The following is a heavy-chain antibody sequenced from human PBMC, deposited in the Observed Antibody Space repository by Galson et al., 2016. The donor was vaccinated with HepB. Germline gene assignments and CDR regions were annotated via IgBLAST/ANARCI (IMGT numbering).Heavy chain of an antibody. D-gene: IGHD3-16*01. Sequence: SVKVSCKASKYTFIAYYIHWVRQAPGHGLEWMGWINPNSGDTMYAQQFQGRITMTRDTSISTAYMELSSLSTDDTAVYFCARDMVLSYYFDYWGQGTLVTVSS. CDR3: ARDMVLSYYFDY. CDR2: INPNSGDT. CDR1: KYTFIAYY. J-gene: IGHJ4*02. V-gene: IGHV1-2*02.